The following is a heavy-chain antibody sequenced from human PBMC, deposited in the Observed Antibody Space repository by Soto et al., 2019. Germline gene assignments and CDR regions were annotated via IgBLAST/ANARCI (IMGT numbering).Heavy chain of an antibody. CDR3: ARGVVVAATQYYYGMDV. V-gene: IGHV1-69*02. J-gene: IGHJ6*02. CDR2: IIPILGIA. CDR1: GGTFSSYT. D-gene: IGHD2-15*01. Sequence: QVQLVQSGAEVKKPGSSVKVSCKASGGTFSSYTISWVRQAPGQGLEWMGRIIPILGIANYAQKFQGRVTITAEKSTSTAYMELSSLRSEDTAVYYCARGVVVAATQYYYGMDVWGQGTTVTVSS.